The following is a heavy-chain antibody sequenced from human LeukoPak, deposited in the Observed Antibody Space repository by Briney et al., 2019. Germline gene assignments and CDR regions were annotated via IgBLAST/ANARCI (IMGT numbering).Heavy chain of an antibody. CDR1: GFTFSTYA. V-gene: IGHV3-23*01. CDR3: AKELKHYFGSGTYYIPYYGMDV. Sequence: GGSLRLSCAASGFTFSTYAMSWVRQAPGKGLEWVSGLSGSGGSTNYADSVKGWFTISRDNSKTTLYLQMLSLRAEDTAVYYCAKELKHYFGSGTYYIPYYGMDVWGQGTTVTVSS. CDR2: LSGSGGST. J-gene: IGHJ6*02. D-gene: IGHD3-10*01.